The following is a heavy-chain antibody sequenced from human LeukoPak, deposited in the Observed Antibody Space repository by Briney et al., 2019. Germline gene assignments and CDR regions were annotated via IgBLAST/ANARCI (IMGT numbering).Heavy chain of an antibody. J-gene: IGHJ5*02. D-gene: IGHD3-10*01. V-gene: IGHV3-11*04. CDR1: GFTFSDYW. CDR3: ARVLLGSWDWFDP. CDR2: ISSRGSTI. Sequence: GGSLRLSCAASGFTFSDYWMSWIRQAPGKGLEWVSYISSRGSTIYYADSVRGRFTISRDNAKNSLYLQMNSLRAEDTAVYYCARVLLGSWDWFDPWGQGTLVTVSS.